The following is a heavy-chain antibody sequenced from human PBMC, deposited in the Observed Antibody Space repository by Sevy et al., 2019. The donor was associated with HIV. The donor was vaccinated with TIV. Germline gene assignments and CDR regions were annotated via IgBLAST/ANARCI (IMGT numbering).Heavy chain of an antibody. J-gene: IGHJ4*02. V-gene: IGHV3-74*01. CDR3: VRGGVDY. Sequence: GGSLRLSCAASGFTLSSYWMHWVRQAPGKGLVWVSRINTDGTTTTYADSVKGRFTISRDNAKNTLYLQINSLRAEDTAVYYCVRGGVDYWGQGTLVTVSS. D-gene: IGHD1-26*01. CDR2: INTDGTTT. CDR1: GFTLSSYW.